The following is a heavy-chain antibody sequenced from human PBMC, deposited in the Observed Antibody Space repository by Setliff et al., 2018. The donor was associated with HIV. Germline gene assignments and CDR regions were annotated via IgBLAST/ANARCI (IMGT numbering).Heavy chain of an antibody. CDR3: AKDPSSWELRATYFDY. D-gene: IGHD1-7*01. CDR2: ISGSGDGT. V-gene: IGHV3-23*01. CDR1: GFTFSSYA. J-gene: IGHJ4*02. Sequence: ETLSLSCVVSGFTFSSYAMSWVRQAPGKGLEWVSIISGSGDGTYYADSVKGRFTISRDNSKNTLYLQMKSLRSEDTAAYYCAKDPSSWELRATYFDYWGQGTLVTVSS.